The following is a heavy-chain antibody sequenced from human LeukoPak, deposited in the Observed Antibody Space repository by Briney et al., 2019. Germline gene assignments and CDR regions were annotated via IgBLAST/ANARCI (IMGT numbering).Heavy chain of an antibody. Sequence: ASVKVSCKASGYTFTGYYMHWVRQAPGQGLEWMGWISAYNGNTNYAQKLQGRVTMTTDTSTSTAYMELRSLRSDDTAVYYCARDPVVAGPLYYYYMDVWGKGTTVTISS. CDR3: ARDPVVAGPLYYYYMDV. V-gene: IGHV1-18*04. J-gene: IGHJ6*03. CDR1: GYTFTGYY. D-gene: IGHD2-21*01. CDR2: ISAYNGNT.